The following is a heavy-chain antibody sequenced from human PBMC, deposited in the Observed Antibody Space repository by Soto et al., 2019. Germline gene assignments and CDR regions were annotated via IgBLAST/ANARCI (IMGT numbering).Heavy chain of an antibody. D-gene: IGHD3-16*01. Sequence: QVQLQESGPGLVKPSQTLFLTCTVSGGSISSGGYYWSWIRQHPGKGLEWIGSIYYSGSTYYNPSLKSRVTISVDTSKSQSSLQLSSVSAADTAVHHCGRGVLHWGQGTLVTVSP. J-gene: IGHJ4*02. CDR1: GGSISSGGYY. CDR2: IYYSGST. V-gene: IGHV4-31*03. CDR3: GRGVLH.